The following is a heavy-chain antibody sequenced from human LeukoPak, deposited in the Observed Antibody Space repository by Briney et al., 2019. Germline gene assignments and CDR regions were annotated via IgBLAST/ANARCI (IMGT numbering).Heavy chain of an antibody. Sequence: GSLRLSCEASGFTFNLYAMMWVRQAPGKGLEWVSAVRAGGGITQYADSVKGRFTISRDNSRNTLFLQMNSLRAEDTAVYFCARDPNGDYIGAFEFWGQGTMVTVSS. V-gene: IGHV3-23*01. D-gene: IGHD4-17*01. CDR3: ARDPNGDYIGAFEF. J-gene: IGHJ3*01. CDR2: VRAGGGIT. CDR1: GFTFNLYA.